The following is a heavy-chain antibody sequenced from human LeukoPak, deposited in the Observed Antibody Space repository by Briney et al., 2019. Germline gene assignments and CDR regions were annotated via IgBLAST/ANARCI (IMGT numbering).Heavy chain of an antibody. D-gene: IGHD3-16*01. CDR1: GFTFSSYW. V-gene: IGHV3-7*01. Sequence: GGSLRLSCAASGFTFSSYWMSWVRQAPGKGLEWVANIKQDGSEKYYVDSVKGRFTISRDNAKNSLYLQMNSLRAEDTAVYYCARVTGGSPGWFDPWGQGTLVTVSS. CDR3: ARVTGGSPGWFDP. J-gene: IGHJ5*02. CDR2: IKQDGSEK.